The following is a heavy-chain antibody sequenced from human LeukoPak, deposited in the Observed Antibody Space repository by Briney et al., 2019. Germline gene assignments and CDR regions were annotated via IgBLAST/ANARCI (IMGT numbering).Heavy chain of an antibody. Sequence: SETLSLTCSVSGGSISTYYWSWIRQPPGKGLDWIGDIYYSGSTNYNPSLKSRVTISVDTSKNQFSLKLSSVTAADTAVYYCARDRSGDHFDYWGQGTLVAVSS. CDR2: IYYSGST. CDR1: GGSISTYY. J-gene: IGHJ4*02. V-gene: IGHV4-59*01. CDR3: ARDRSGDHFDY. D-gene: IGHD2-21*02.